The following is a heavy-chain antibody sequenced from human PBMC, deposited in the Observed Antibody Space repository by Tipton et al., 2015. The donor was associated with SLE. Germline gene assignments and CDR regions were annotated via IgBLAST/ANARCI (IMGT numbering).Heavy chain of an antibody. J-gene: IGHJ5*02. CDR3: AKVTVFGVAIFGYNWFDP. V-gene: IGHV4-39*02. D-gene: IGHD3-3*01. Sequence: TLSLTCTVSGGSISGSSYYWGWIRQPPGKGLEWIGSIYYSGTTSYNASLESRVTISVDTSKNQFSLRLSSVTAADTAVYYCAKVTVFGVAIFGYNWFDPWGQGTLVTVAS. CDR2: IYYSGTT. CDR1: GGSISGSSYY.